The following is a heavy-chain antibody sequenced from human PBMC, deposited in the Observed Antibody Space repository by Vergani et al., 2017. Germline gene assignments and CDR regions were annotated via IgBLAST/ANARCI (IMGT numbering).Heavy chain of an antibody. CDR3: ARSRAGRRVGAFDI. J-gene: IGHJ3*02. CDR2: IYYSGST. CDR1: GGSISSSSYY. V-gene: IGHV4-39*07. D-gene: IGHD3-10*01. Sequence: QLQLQESGPGLVKPSETLSLTCTVSGGSISSSSYYWGWIRQPQGKGLEWIGSIYYSGSTCYNPSLKSRVTISVDTSKNQFSLKLSSVTAADTAVYYCARSRAGRRVGAFDIWGQGTMVTVSS.